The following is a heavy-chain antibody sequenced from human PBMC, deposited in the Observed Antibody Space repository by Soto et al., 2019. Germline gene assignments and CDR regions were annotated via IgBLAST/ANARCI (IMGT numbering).Heavy chain of an antibody. CDR1: GFTFSSYA. CDR2: ISYDGSNK. J-gene: IGHJ4*02. Sequence: PGGSLRLSCAASGFTFSSYAMHWVRQAPGKGLEWVAVISYDGSNKYYADSVKGRFTISRDNSKNTLYLQMNSLRAEDTAVYYCARADQWLVRGFDYWGQGTLVTVSS. D-gene: IGHD6-19*01. CDR3: ARADQWLVRGFDY. V-gene: IGHV3-30-3*01.